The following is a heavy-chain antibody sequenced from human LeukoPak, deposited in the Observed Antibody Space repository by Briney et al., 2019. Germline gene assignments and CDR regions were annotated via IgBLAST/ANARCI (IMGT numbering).Heavy chain of an antibody. CDR1: GFTFSSYG. V-gene: IGHV3-30*18. D-gene: IGHD3-22*01. CDR2: ISYDGSNK. CDR3: AKEYYYDSSGYHYEDYGMDV. Sequence: PGGSLRLSCAASGFTFSSYGMHWVRQAPGKGLEWVAVISYDGSNKYYADSVKGRFTISRDNSKNTLYLQMNSLRAEDTVVYYCAKEYYYDSSGYHYEDYGMDVWGQGTTVTVSS. J-gene: IGHJ6*02.